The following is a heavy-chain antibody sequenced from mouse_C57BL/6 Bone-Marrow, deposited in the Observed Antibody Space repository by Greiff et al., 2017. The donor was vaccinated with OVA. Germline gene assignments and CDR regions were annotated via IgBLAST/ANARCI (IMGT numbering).Heavy chain of an antibody. D-gene: IGHD1-1*01. CDR2: IYPRSGNT. V-gene: IGHV1-81*01. CDR3: ASSLYYYGSSYGFAY. Sequence: QVQLQQSGAELARPGASVKLSCKASGYTFTSYGISWVKQRTGQGLEWIGEIYPRSGNTYYNEKFKGKATLTADKSSSTAYMELRSLTSEDSALYFCASSLYYYGSSYGFAYWGQGTLVTVSA. J-gene: IGHJ3*01. CDR1: GYTFTSYG.